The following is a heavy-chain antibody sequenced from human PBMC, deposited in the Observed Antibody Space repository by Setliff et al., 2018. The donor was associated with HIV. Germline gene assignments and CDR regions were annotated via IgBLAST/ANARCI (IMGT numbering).Heavy chain of an antibody. CDR3: ATAGEMATIGYSYYYMGV. V-gene: IGHV1-69*13. CDR2: ITPIFGTT. J-gene: IGHJ6*03. CDR1: GGTFSRNP. Sequence: GASVKVSCKASGGTFSRNPISWVRQAPGQGLEWMGGITPIFGTTKYAQKFQGRVTITADESRTKAYLDLNSLRSEDTAVYYCATAGEMATIGYSYYYMGVWGKGTTVTVSS. D-gene: IGHD3-10*01.